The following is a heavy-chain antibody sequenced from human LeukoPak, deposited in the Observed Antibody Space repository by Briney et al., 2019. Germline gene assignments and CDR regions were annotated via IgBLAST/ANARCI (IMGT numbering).Heavy chain of an antibody. CDR3: ARVGSGCFDS. CDR1: GISTSSYY. CDR2: VYYSGNT. V-gene: IGHV4-59*01. J-gene: IGHJ4*02. D-gene: IGHD6-19*01. Sequence: PSETLSLTCTVSGISTSSYYWSWIRQPPGQGLEWIGYVYYSGNTNYSPSLKSRVTISIDTSRNQFSLRLSSVTAADTAVYYCARVGSGCFDSWGQGTLVTVSS.